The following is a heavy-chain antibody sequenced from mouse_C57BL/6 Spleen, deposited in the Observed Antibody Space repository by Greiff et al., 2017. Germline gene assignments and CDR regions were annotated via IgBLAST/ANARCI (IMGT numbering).Heavy chain of an antibody. V-gene: IGHV14-2*01. Sequence: VQLQQSGAELVKPGDSVKLSCTASGFNINDYYMHWVKQRTEQGLEWIGRIDPEDGDTEYAPKFQGKVTITADTSTNTAYLQLSSLTSEDTAVYYCAIGSYSKGAMDYWGQGTSVTVSS. J-gene: IGHJ4*01. CDR1: GFNINDYY. CDR2: IDPEDGDT. CDR3: AIGSYSKGAMDY. D-gene: IGHD2-5*01.